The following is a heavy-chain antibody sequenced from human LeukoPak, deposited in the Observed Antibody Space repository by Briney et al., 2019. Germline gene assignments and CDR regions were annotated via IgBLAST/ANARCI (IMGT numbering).Heavy chain of an antibody. D-gene: IGHD3-10*01. CDR2: IDTTTGNP. Sequence: ASVKVSCKASGYPFSAHFLNWVRQAPGQGLEWMGNIDTTTGNPRYAQDFTGRFVFSLGTSVSTAYLQITSLKADDTAAYYCVRGTPTPGMDYWGQGTQVTASS. CDR3: VRGTPTPGMDY. V-gene: IGHV7-4-1*02. J-gene: IGHJ4*02. CDR1: GYPFSAHF.